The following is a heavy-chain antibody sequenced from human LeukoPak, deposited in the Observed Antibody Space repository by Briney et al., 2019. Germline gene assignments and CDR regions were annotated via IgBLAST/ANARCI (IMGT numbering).Heavy chain of an antibody. CDR3: ARRGWLQFTHMDV. J-gene: IGHJ6*03. CDR2: INHGGST. CDR1: GGSFSDYY. Sequence: SETLSLTCAVYGGSFSDYYWTWIRQPPGKGLEWIGEINHGGSTNYNPSLKSRVTISVDTSKNQFSLELSSVTAADMAVYYCARRGWLQFTHMDVWGKGTTVTVSS. D-gene: IGHD5-24*01. V-gene: IGHV4-34*01.